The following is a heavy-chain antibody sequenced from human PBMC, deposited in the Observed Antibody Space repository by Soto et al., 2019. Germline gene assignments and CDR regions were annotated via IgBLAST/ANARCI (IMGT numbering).Heavy chain of an antibody. CDR3: VRLRAGALADV. CDR1: GFSLSSLRLG. CDR2: IFSSDGE. V-gene: IGHV2-26*01. D-gene: IGHD3-3*02. J-gene: IGHJ6*02. Sequence: QVTLKESGPVLVKPTETLTLTCTVSGFSLSSLRLGVTWIRQPPGKALEWLAHIFSSDGEFYSTSLQSRLTISKDTSKSQAVLTMSNMDPVDTVTYYCVRLRAGALADVWGQGTTVTVSS.